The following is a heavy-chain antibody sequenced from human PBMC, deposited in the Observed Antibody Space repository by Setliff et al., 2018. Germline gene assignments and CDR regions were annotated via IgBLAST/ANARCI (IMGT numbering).Heavy chain of an antibody. J-gene: IGHJ4*01. V-gene: IGHV1-18*01. CDR2: ISTRNDDT. CDR1: GYIFTRYR. Sequence: GASVKVSCKASGYIFTRYRITWVRQSPGQGLEWMGWISTRNDDTGYAQKFKGRVTLTTDTSTNTAYMELRSLRSDDTAVYYCARRSGDRGMTTGWPDDFDYWGRGTRGTVS. D-gene: IGHD4-17*01. CDR3: ARRSGDRGMTTGWPDDFDY.